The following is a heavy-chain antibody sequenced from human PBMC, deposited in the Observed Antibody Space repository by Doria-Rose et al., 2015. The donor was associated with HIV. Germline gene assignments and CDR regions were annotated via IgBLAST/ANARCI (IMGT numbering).Heavy chain of an antibody. CDR2: ILYTASH. Sequence: QVQLQESGPGLVKSSETLSLTCSVSGGSISHYYWRWLRQPPGQGLEYIGEILYTASHNYSSSLKRRVSISIDTSKNKFSLRLSSVTAADTAVYYCARVLSGTYDYWGQGTLVTVSS. J-gene: IGHJ4*02. CDR3: ARVLSGTYDY. V-gene: IGHV4-59*01. D-gene: IGHD1-26*01. CDR1: GGSISHYY.